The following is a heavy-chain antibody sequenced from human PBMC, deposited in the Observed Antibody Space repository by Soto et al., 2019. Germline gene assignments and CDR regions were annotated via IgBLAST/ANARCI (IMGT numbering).Heavy chain of an antibody. Sequence: PGGSLRLSCAASGFTATGYSMHWVRQAPGKGLEWVALISYDGTYKDYADSVKGRFSISRDNSKNTLFLQVNSLKAEDTAVYFCARVQVQDLENIFAYWGQGTLVTVSS. D-gene: IGHD3-3*01. V-gene: IGHV3-30-3*01. CDR1: GFTATGYS. CDR3: ARVQVQDLENIFAY. J-gene: IGHJ4*02. CDR2: ISYDGTYK.